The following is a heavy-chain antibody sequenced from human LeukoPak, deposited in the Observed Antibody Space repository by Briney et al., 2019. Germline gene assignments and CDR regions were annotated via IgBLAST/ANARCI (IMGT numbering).Heavy chain of an antibody. CDR2: IYSGGNT. CDR1: GFTVSSNY. D-gene: IGHD6-19*01. V-gene: IGHV3-53*01. Sequence: GGSLRLSCAASGFTVSSNYMSWVRQAPGKGLEWVSVIYSGGNTYYADLVKGRFTISRDNAKNSLYLQMNSLRAEDTAVYYCAKDSGSGWTFDYWGQGTLVTVSS. J-gene: IGHJ4*02. CDR3: AKDSGSGWTFDY.